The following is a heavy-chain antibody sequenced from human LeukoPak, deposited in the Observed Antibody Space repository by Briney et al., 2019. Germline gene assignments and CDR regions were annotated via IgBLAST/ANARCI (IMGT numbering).Heavy chain of an antibody. CDR3: AREEEGGYYYPDY. CDR2: INPNSGGT. J-gene: IGHJ4*02. Sequence: GASVKVSCKASGYTFTGYYMHWVRQAPGQGLEWMGWINPNSGGTNYAQKFQGRVTMTRDTSISTAYMELSRLRSDDTAVYYCAREEEGGYYYPDYWGQGTLVTVSS. V-gene: IGHV1-2*02. CDR1: GYTFTGYY. D-gene: IGHD3-22*01.